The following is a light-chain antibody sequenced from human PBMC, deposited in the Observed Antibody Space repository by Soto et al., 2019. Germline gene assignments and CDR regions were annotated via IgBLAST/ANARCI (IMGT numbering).Light chain of an antibody. CDR3: QQYGDWPAT. Sequence: EVVMTHSPATLSVSPGESATLSCWASQSVNINLAWYYQKPGQAPRLLISEASTRATGIPARFSGGGSGTKFTLTISSLQSEDFAVYYCQQYGDWPATFGQRTKVEIK. CDR1: QSVNIN. CDR2: EAS. J-gene: IGKJ1*01. V-gene: IGKV3-15*01.